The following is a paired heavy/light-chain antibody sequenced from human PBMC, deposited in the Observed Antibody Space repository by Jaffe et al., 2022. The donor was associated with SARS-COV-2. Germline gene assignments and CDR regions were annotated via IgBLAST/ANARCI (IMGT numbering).Light chain of an antibody. CDR1: QSISSW. V-gene: IGKV1-5*03. J-gene: IGKJ2*01. CDR2: KAS. CDR3: QQFNSYPYT. Sequence: DIQMTQSPSTLSASVGDRVTITCRASQSISSWLAWYQQKPGKAPKLLIYKASSLESGVPSRFSGSGSGTEFTLTISSLQPDDFATYYCQQFNSYPYTFGQGTKLEI.
Heavy chain of an antibody. D-gene: IGHD6-13*01. V-gene: IGHV3-48*01. CDR2: ISTGGDIT. Sequence: EVQLVESGGTLVQPGGSLRLSCAASGFSFSRFTMNWVRQAPGKGLEWVSYISTGGDITRYADSVKGRFTISRDNAKNSVYLQINSLRAEDTAVYYCARATSAGRQNHYYYFYMDVWGRGTTVTVSS. CDR3: ARATSAGRQNHYYYFYMDV. J-gene: IGHJ6*03. CDR1: GFSFSRFT.